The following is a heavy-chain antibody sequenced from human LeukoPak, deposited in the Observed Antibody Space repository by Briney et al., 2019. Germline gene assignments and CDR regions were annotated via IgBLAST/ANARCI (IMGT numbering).Heavy chain of an antibody. D-gene: IGHD2-21*02. V-gene: IGHV4-39*01. Sequence: SETLSLTCTVSGGSIRSTSHYWGWVRQPPGKGLEWIGSIYYNGATYYNPSLKSRVTISVDTSKNQFSLKLTSVTAADTTLYYCARHTGYQGDLDYFGPWGRGTLVTVSS. CDR1: GGSIRSTSHY. CDR2: IYYNGAT. J-gene: IGHJ4*02. CDR3: ARHTGYQGDLDYFGP.